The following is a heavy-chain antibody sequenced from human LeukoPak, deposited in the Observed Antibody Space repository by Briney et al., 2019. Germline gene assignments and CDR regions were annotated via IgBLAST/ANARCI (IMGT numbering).Heavy chain of an antibody. CDR2: ISWNSGSI. D-gene: IGHD6-13*01. CDR1: GFTFDDYA. J-gene: IGHJ5*02. CDR3: AKAYSSSWYRGWFDP. V-gene: IGHV3-9*01. Sequence: GGSLRLSCAASGFTFDDYAMHWVRQAPGKGLEWASGISWNSGSIGYADSVKGRFTISRDNAKNSLYLQMNSLRAEDTALYYCAKAYSSSWYRGWFDPWGQGTLVTVSS.